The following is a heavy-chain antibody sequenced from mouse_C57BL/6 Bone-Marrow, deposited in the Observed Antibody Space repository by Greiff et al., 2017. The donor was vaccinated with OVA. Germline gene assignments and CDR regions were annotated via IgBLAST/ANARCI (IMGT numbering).Heavy chain of an antibody. D-gene: IGHD2-4*01. CDR1: GYTFTSYW. CDR3: ARSGDYDGYYFDY. V-gene: IGHV1-69*01. J-gene: IGHJ2*01. Sequence: QVQLQQPGAELVKPGASVKMSCKASGYTFTSYWMHWVKQRPGQGLEWIGEIDPSDSYTNYNQKFKGKSTLTVDKSSSTAYMQLSSLTSEDSAVYYCARSGDYDGYYFDYWGQGTTLTVSS. CDR2: IDPSDSYT.